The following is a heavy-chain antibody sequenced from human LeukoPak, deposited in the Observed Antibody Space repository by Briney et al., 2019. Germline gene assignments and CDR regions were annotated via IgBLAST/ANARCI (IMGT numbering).Heavy chain of an antibody. CDR2: IIPIFGTA. D-gene: IGHD2-2*01. CDR3: ARGNRIYCSSTSCYVGGWFDP. CDR1: GGTFSSYA. J-gene: IGHJ5*02. V-gene: IGHV1-69*01. Sequence: GSSVKVSCKASGGTFSSYAISWVRQAPGQGPEWMGGIIPIFGTANYAQKFQGRVTITADESTSTAYMELSSLRPEDTAVYYCARGNRIYCSSTSCYVGGWFDPWGQGTLVTVSS.